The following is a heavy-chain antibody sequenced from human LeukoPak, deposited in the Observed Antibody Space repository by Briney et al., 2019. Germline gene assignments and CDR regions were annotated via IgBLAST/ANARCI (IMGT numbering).Heavy chain of an antibody. Sequence: SVKVSCKASGGTFSSYAISWVRQAPGQGLEWMGGIIPIFGTANYAQKFQGRVTITTDESTSTAYMELSSLRSEGTAVYYCARVGYRDHAFDIWGQGTMVTVSS. J-gene: IGHJ3*02. CDR3: ARVGYRDHAFDI. D-gene: IGHD1-14*01. CDR2: IIPIFGTA. V-gene: IGHV1-69*05. CDR1: GGTFSSYA.